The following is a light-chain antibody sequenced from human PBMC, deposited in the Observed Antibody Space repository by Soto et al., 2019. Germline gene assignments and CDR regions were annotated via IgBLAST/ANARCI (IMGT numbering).Light chain of an antibody. CDR2: DAS. CDR3: PPSSNWPPYT. Sequence: EIVLTQSPATLSLSPGERATLSCRASQSASSYLAWYQQTPGQAPRLLIYDASNRATGIPARFSGSWSRTDFTLNIRKLEPEDFVVYYCPPSSNWPPYTFGQGTKLEIK. J-gene: IGKJ2*01. CDR1: QSASSY. V-gene: IGKV3-11*01.